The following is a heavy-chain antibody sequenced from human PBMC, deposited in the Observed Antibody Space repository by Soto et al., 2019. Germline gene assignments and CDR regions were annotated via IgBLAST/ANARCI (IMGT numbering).Heavy chain of an antibody. J-gene: IGHJ4*02. D-gene: IGHD6-6*01. CDR3: ARESYSSSSLAGYYFDY. V-gene: IGHV4-4*02. CDR1: GGSISTSTC. CDR2: IYHSGST. Sequence: PSETLSLTCAVSGGSISTSTCCSCVRPPPGKGLEWIGEIYHSGSTNYNPSLKSRVTISVDKSKNQFSLKLSSVTAADTAVYYCARESYSSSSLAGYYFDYWGQGTLVTVSS.